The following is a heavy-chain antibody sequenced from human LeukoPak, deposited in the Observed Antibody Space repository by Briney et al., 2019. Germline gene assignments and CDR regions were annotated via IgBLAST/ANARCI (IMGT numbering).Heavy chain of an antibody. J-gene: IGHJ4*02. CDR2: IHYSGNT. V-gene: IGHV4-30-4*01. Sequence: SETLSLTCAVSGGSSRSGDYFWSWIRQPPGKGLEWFGHIHYSGNTYYNPSLKSRVSISVDTSKNQFSLKLSSVTAADTAVYYCARENNDYGGKKAFDYWGQGTLVTVSS. CDR3: ARENNDYGGKKAFDY. D-gene: IGHD4-23*01. CDR1: GGSSRSGDYF.